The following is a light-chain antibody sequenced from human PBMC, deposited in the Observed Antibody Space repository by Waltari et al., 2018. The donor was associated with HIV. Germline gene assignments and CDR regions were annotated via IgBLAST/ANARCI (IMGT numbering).Light chain of an antibody. V-gene: IGLV2-18*02. J-gene: IGLJ2*01. CDR1: SSDVGNHNR. Sequence: QSALTQPPSVPGSPGQSATITCTGTSSDVGNHNRVSWYQQPPGPAPKLMIYEVSNRPSGVPRRFSGSKSGNTASLTISGLQAEDEADYYCSSYTSSNTFVVFGGGTKLTVL. CDR2: EVS. CDR3: SSYTSSNTFVV.